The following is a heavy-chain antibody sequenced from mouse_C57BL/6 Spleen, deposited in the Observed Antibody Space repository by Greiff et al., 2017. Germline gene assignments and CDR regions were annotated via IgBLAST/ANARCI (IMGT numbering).Heavy chain of an antibody. CDR1: GYTFTSYW. CDR2: IDPSDSYN. D-gene: IGHD2-2*01. CDR3: ARGLPRYFEV. J-gene: IGHJ1*03. V-gene: IGHV1-50*01. Sequence: QVQLKQPGAELVKPGASVKLSCKASGYTFTSYWMQWVKQRPGQGLEWIGEIDPSDSYNNYHPKFQGKATLTVATSSSTAYMQLSSLTSEDSAVYYCARGLPRYFEVWGTGTTVTVSS.